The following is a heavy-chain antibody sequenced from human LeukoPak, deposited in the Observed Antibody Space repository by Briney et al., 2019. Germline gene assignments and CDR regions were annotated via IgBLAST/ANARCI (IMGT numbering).Heavy chain of an antibody. D-gene: IGHD6-13*01. Sequence: SETLSLTCTVSGGSISSYYWSWIRQPPGKGLEWIGYIYYSGSTNYNPSLKSRVTISVDTSKNQFSLKLSSVTAADTAVYYCARTGIAAAATEDWGQGTLVTVSS. CDR2: IYYSGST. CDR3: ARTGIAAAATED. CDR1: GGSISSYY. J-gene: IGHJ4*02. V-gene: IGHV4-59*08.